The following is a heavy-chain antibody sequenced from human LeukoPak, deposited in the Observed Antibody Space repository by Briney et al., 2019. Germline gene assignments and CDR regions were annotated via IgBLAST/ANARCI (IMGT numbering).Heavy chain of an antibody. CDR1: GYTFTGYY. D-gene: IGHD1-26*01. CDR2: INPNSGGT. V-gene: IGHV1-2*02. J-gene: IGHJ5*02. CDR3: AGEWELRTGFDP. Sequence: ASVKVSCKASGYTFTGYYMHWVRQAPGQGLEWMGWINPNSGGTNYAQKFQGRVTMTRDTSISTAYMELSRLRSDDTAVYYCAGEWELRTGFDPWGQGTLVTVSS.